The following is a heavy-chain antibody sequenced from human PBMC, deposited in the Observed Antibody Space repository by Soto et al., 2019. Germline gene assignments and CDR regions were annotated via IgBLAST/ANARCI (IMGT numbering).Heavy chain of an antibody. CDR2: ISYDGSNK. CDR1: GFTFSSYG. V-gene: IGHV3-30*18. D-gene: IGHD2-15*01. CDR3: AKGVESFDY. J-gene: IGHJ4*02. Sequence: QVQLVESGGGVVQPGRSLRLSCAASGFTFSSYGMHWVRQAPGKGLEWVAVISYDGSNKYYADSVKGRFTISRDNSKNTLYLQMNSLRAEDTAVYYCAKGVESFDYWGQGPLVTVSS.